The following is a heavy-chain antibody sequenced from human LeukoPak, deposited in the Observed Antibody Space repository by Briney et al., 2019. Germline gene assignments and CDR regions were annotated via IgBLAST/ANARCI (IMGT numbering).Heavy chain of an antibody. J-gene: IGHJ5*02. Sequence: SQTLSLTCTVFGGSISSGYYWGWIRQSPGKGLEWIGSIYHSGSTSYYSSLKSRVTISVDTSKNQFSLKLSSVTAADTAVYYCANGVLWFGELVSWGQGTLVTVSS. CDR1: GGSISSGYY. CDR3: ANGVLWFGELVS. D-gene: IGHD3-10*01. CDR2: IYHSGST. V-gene: IGHV4-38-2*02.